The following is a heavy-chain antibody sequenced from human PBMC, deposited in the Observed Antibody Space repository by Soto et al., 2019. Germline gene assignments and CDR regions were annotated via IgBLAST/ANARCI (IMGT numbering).Heavy chain of an antibody. Sequence: GGSLRLSCAPSGFTFTNYWMNWVRQAPGRGLEWVANIKQDGSEKYYVDSVKGRFTISRDNAKNSLYLQMNSLRAEDTAVYYCARGSGMDVWGQGTTVTVSS. CDR1: GFTFTNYW. V-gene: IGHV3-7*05. J-gene: IGHJ6*02. CDR3: ARGSGMDV. CDR2: IKQDGSEK.